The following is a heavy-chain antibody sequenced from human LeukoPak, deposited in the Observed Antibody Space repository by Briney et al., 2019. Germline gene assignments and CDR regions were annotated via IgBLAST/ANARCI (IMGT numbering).Heavy chain of an antibody. J-gene: IGHJ4*02. V-gene: IGHV3-9*01. D-gene: IGHD2-2*01. CDR1: GFTFDDYA. CDR3: AKTKLVVPAAFDY. Sequence: GGSLRLSCAASGFTFDDYAMHWVRQAPGKGLEWVSGISWNSGSIGYADSVKGRFTISRDNAKNSLYLLMNSLRAEDTALYYCAKTKLVVPAAFDYWGQGTLVTVSS. CDR2: ISWNSGSI.